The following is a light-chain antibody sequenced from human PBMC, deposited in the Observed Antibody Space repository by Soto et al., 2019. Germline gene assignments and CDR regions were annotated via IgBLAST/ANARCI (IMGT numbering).Light chain of an antibody. J-gene: IGLJ3*02. CDR2: EVT. CDR1: SNDVGYYNY. Sequence: QSALSQPASVSGSPGQSITISCTGTSNDVGYYNYVSWYQQHPGQAPKLMISEVTTRPSGVSDRFSGSKSGNTASLTISRLQAEDEAHSYCSSYTTAYTHVFGGGTKVTVL. CDR3: SSYTTAYTHV. V-gene: IGLV2-14*01.